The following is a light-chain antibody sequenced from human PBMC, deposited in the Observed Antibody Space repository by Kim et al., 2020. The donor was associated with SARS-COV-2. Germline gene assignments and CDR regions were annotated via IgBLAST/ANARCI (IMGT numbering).Light chain of an antibody. V-gene: IGLV3-21*03. J-gene: IGLJ1*01. CDR1: NIGSKS. Sequence: GKPASISCGGNNIGSKSVHWYQQRPGQAPILVIFDDGDRPSGIPERFSGSSSGDTATLTISRVEAGDEADYYCQVWDSGSDHYVFGTGTKVTVL. CDR2: DDG. CDR3: QVWDSGSDHYV.